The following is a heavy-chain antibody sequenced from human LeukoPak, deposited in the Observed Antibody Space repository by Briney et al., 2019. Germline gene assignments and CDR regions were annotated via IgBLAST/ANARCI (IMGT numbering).Heavy chain of an antibody. Sequence: GGSLRLSCAASGFTFSDYSMNWVRQAPGKGLEWVSQISSSGSTMYYADSVKGRFTISRDNAKNSLYLQMNGLRDEDTAVYYCASGYSRGGDYWGQGTLVTASS. CDR2: ISSSGSTM. D-gene: IGHD2-21*01. CDR3: ASGYSRGGDY. V-gene: IGHV3-48*02. CDR1: GFTFSDYS. J-gene: IGHJ4*02.